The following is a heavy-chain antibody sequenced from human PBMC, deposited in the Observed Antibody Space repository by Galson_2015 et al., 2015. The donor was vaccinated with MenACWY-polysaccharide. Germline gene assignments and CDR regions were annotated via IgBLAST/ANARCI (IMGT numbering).Heavy chain of an antibody. J-gene: IGHJ5*02. CDR3: ARDSHYYGSGSYGWFDP. CDR2: IYDSGTT. Sequence: WIGSIYDSGTTYYNPSLKSRVTISVDTSKNQFSLNVTSVTAADTAVYFCARDSHYYGSGSYGWFDPWGQGILVPVSS. D-gene: IGHD3-10*01. V-gene: IGHV4-39*07.